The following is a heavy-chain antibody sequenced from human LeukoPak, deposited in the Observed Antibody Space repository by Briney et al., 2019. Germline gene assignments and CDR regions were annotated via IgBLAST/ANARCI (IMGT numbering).Heavy chain of an antibody. CDR1: GLRLRDYY. J-gene: IGHJ4*01. V-gene: IGHV3-11*06. CDR2: ISGSSDYT. CDR3: LRAIRFAY. D-gene: IGHD2-2*02. Sequence: PGGPLRLPCRALGLRLRDYYAIWLRHTPRRGLEWLSYISGSSDYTNYADSVKGRFTISRDNPKHSLFLQNTGLKDGDTAADYWLRAIRFAYWGRGTLVTVSS.